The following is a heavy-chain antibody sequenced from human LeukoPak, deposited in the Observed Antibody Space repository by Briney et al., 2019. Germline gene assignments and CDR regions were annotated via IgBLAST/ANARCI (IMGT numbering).Heavy chain of an antibody. Sequence: GGTLRLSCAASGFTFSSYGMSWVRQAPGKGLEWVSAISGSGGSTYYADSVKGRFTISRDNSKNTLYLQMNSLRAEDTAVYYCAKDYDILTGRYYFDYWGQGTLVTVSS. CDR1: GFTFSSYG. CDR2: ISGSGGST. J-gene: IGHJ4*02. CDR3: AKDYDILTGRYYFDY. V-gene: IGHV3-23*01. D-gene: IGHD3-9*01.